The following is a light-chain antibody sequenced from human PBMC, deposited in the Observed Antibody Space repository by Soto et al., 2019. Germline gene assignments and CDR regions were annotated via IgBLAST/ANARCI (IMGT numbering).Light chain of an antibody. Sequence: EIVLTQSPATLSLSPGERATLSCRASQSVSSYLAWYQQKPGQAPRLLIYDASNRATGIPARFSGSGSGTDFTLTISSLEPEEFAVSYCQQRSNGPTTFGGGTKV. CDR1: QSVSSY. J-gene: IGKJ4*01. CDR3: QQRSNGPTT. V-gene: IGKV3-11*01. CDR2: DAS.